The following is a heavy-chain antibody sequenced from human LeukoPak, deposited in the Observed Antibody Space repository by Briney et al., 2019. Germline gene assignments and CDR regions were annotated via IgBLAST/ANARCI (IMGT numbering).Heavy chain of an antibody. J-gene: IGHJ4*02. CDR1: GFTFSSYW. CDR2: IKQDGSEK. V-gene: IGHV3-7*01. Sequence: GSLRLSCAASGFTFSSYWMSWVRQAPGKGLEWVANIKQDGSEKYYVDSVKDRFTISRDNAKNSLYLQMNSLRAEDTAVYYCARDWSVDTAMVDNFDYWGQGTLVTVSS. CDR3: ARDWSVDTAMVDNFDY. D-gene: IGHD5-18*01.